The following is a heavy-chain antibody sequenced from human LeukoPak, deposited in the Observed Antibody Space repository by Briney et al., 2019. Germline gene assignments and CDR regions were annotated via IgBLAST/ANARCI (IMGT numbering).Heavy chain of an antibody. J-gene: IGHJ3*02. Sequence: GGSLRLSCAASGFTFTNNFMSWVRQAPGKGLEWVANIKQDGSEKYYVDSVKGRFTISRDNAKNSLYLQMNSLRAEDTAVYYCARDHGYETFDIWGQGTMVTVSS. CDR1: GFTFTNNF. V-gene: IGHV3-7*01. CDR3: ARDHGYETFDI. CDR2: IKQDGSEK. D-gene: IGHD5-18*01.